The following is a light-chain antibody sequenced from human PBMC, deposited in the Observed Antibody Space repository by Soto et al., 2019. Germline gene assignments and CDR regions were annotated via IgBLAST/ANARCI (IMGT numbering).Light chain of an antibody. J-gene: IGKJ1*01. Sequence: DIQMTQSPSTLSASVGDRVTITCRASQSISSWLAWYQQKPGKAPKLLIYDVSSLDSGVPSRFSGSGSGTEFTLTINSQQPEDFATYYCQQSYSTPRTFGQGTKVDIK. CDR2: DVS. CDR3: QQSYSTPRT. V-gene: IGKV1-5*01. CDR1: QSISSW.